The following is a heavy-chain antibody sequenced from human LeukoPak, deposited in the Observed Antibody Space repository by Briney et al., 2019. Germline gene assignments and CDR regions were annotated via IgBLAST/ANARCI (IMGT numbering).Heavy chain of an antibody. CDR1: GFTFSSYS. CDR3: ARDPPYYDILTGYYQIDY. D-gene: IGHD3-9*01. J-gene: IGHJ4*02. CDR2: ISSSSYI. Sequence: PGGSLRLSCAASGFTFSSYSMNSVRQTPGEGLEWVSSISSSSYIYYADSVKGRFTISRDNAKNSLYLQMNSLRAEDTAVYYCARDPPYYDILTGYYQIDYWGQGTLVTVSS. V-gene: IGHV3-21*01.